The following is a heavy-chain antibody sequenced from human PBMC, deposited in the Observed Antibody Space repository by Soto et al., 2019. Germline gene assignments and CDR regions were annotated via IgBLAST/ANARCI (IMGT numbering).Heavy chain of an antibody. D-gene: IGHD6-19*01. J-gene: IGHJ4*02. CDR2: ISSSDNTI. CDR3: ARSGAVAGNDY. V-gene: IGHV3-48*03. CDR1: GFSFRSYE. Sequence: QTGGSLRLSCAASGFSFRSYEMNWVRQAPGKGLEWISYISSSDNTIYYAGSVKGRFTISRDNAKNSLFLQMNSLRADDTAVYYCARSGAVAGNDYWGQGTLVTVSS.